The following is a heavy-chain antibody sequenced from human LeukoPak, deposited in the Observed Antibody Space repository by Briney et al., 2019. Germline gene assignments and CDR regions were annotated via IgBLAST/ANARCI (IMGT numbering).Heavy chain of an antibody. D-gene: IGHD6-13*01. Sequence: GASVKVSCKASGGTFSSYAISWVRQAPGQGLEWMGGIIPIFGTANYAQKFQGRVTITADESTSTAYMELSSLRSEDTAVYYCARLYSSSETLYQPNRFDPWGQGTLVTVSS. CDR3: ARLYSSSETLYQPNRFDP. V-gene: IGHV1-69*13. CDR2: IIPIFGTA. J-gene: IGHJ5*02. CDR1: GGTFSSYA.